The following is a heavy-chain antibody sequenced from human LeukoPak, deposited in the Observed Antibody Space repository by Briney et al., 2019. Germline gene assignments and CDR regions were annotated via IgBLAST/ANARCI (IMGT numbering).Heavy chain of an antibody. V-gene: IGHV3-74*01. CDR1: GSTFSTYC. Sequence: GGSLRLSCAASGSTFSTYCMHWVRQAPGKGPMWVSRICPDGTVTNYADSVKARFIISRDNARNTVYLQMNSLRVEDTAVYYCARVPRSGSYPYYFDYWGQGTLVTVSS. CDR2: ICPDGTVT. D-gene: IGHD1-26*01. J-gene: IGHJ4*02. CDR3: ARVPRSGSYPYYFDY.